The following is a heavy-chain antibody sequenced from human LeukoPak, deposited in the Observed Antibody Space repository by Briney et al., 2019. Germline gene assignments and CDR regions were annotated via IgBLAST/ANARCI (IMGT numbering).Heavy chain of an antibody. Sequence: GPLPLSCAASGFPFSDYYMSWIRQAPGKGLEWVSYISSSSSYTNYADSVKGRFTISRDNAKNSLYLQMNSLRAEDTAVYYCARFMVRDKLDYWGQGTLVTVSS. J-gene: IGHJ4*02. CDR3: ARFMVRDKLDY. V-gene: IGHV3-11*06. D-gene: IGHD3-10*01. CDR1: GFPFSDYY. CDR2: ISSSSSYT.